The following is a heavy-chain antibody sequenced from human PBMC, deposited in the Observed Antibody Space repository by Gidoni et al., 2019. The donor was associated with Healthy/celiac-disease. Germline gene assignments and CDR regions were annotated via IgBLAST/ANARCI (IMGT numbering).Heavy chain of an antibody. J-gene: IGHJ4*02. D-gene: IGHD1-26*01. CDR1: GGSISSYY. CDR2: IYTSGST. CDR3: ARDTIVGATTPYFDY. Sequence: QVQLQESGPGLVKPSENLSLTCTVAGGSISSYYWSWIRQPAGKGLEWIGRIYTSGSTNYNPSLKSRVTMSVDTSKNQFSLKLSSVTAADTAVYYCARDTIVGATTPYFDYWGQGTLVTVSS. V-gene: IGHV4-4*07.